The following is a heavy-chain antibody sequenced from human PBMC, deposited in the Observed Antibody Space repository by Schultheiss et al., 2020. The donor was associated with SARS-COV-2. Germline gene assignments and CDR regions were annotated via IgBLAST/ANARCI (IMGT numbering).Heavy chain of an antibody. Sequence: SETLSLTCTVSGGSISSTSYYWGWIRQPPGKGLEWIGSMFYSGSTYYNPSLKSRVTISVDTSKNQFSLKLSSVTAADTAVYYCARDNSVVWLDPWGQGTLVTVSS. CDR2: MFYSGST. J-gene: IGHJ5*02. CDR3: ARDNSVVWLDP. V-gene: IGHV4-39*07. CDR1: GGSISSTSYY. D-gene: IGHD2-15*01.